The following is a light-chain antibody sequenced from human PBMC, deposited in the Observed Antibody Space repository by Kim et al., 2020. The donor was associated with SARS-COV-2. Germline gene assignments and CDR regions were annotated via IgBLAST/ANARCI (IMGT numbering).Light chain of an antibody. CDR3: QQYSNWPRT. Sequence: EIVLTQSPTTLSVSPGERATLSCRASQSVSTKLAWYQQKPGQAPRLLMYGASTGATDIPVRFSGSGSGTEFTLTISSLQSEDFAVYYCQQYSNWPRTFGQGTKVDIK. CDR2: GAS. V-gene: IGKV3-15*01. J-gene: IGKJ1*01. CDR1: QSVSTK.